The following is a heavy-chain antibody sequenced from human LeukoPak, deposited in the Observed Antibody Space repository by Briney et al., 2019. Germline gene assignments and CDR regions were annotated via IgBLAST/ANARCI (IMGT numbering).Heavy chain of an antibody. Sequence: ASETLSLTCTVSGGSISSSGYYWGWLRQPPGKGLEWIGSIYYSGSTYYNPSLKSRVTISVDTSKNQFSLKLSSVTAADTAVYYCARHRGRSGSYVRSTYNWFDPWGQGTLVTVSS. J-gene: IGHJ5*02. V-gene: IGHV4-39*01. D-gene: IGHD1-26*01. CDR3: ARHRGRSGSYVRSTYNWFDP. CDR2: IYYSGST. CDR1: GGSISSSGYY.